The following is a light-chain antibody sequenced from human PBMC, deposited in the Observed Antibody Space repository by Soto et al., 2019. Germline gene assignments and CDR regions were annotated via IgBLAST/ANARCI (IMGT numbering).Light chain of an antibody. CDR3: QQFGYSLWT. Sequence: EIVMTQSPATVSVSPGERVTLSCRASQSVSSNLAWYQQKPGQAPRLLIYGASTRATDIPVRFSGSGSGTEFTLTISSLQSEDFAVYYCQQFGYSLWTFGQGTKVEIK. CDR2: GAS. CDR1: QSVSSN. V-gene: IGKV3-15*01. J-gene: IGKJ1*01.